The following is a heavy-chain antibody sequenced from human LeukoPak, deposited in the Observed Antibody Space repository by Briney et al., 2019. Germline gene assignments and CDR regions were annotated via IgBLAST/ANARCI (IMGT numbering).Heavy chain of an antibody. J-gene: IGHJ4*02. CDR2: ISYDGSNK. D-gene: IGHD3-16*01. Sequence: PGGSLRLSCAASGFTFSDYYMSWIRQAPGKGLEWVAVISYDGSNKYYADSVKGRFTISRDNSKNTLYLQMNSLRAEDTAVYYCARDLEYDYVWGAVPDYWGQGTLVTVSS. V-gene: IGHV3-30-3*01. CDR1: GFTFSDYY. CDR3: ARDLEYDYVWGAVPDY.